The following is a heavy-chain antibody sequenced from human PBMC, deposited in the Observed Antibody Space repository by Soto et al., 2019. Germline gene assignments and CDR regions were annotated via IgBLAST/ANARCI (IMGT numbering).Heavy chain of an antibody. V-gene: IGHV4-4*02. J-gene: IGHJ6*02. CDR1: GGAISSSNW. Sequence: PSETLSLTCVVSGGAISSSNWWIWVRQPPGKGLEWVGEIDHSGTTNYNPSFKSRVTVSVDKSKSQFSLKLTSVTAADTAVYYCATYCVTTTCLHHYSMDVWGQGTTVTVSS. CDR3: ATYCVTTTCLHHYSMDV. D-gene: IGHD2-2*01. CDR2: IDHSGTT.